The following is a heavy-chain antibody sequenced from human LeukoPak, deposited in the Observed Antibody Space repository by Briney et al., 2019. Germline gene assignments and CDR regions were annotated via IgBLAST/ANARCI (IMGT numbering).Heavy chain of an antibody. CDR2: INHSGST. J-gene: IGHJ6*03. CDR3: ARGYDSSGYVYYYYYMDV. CDR1: GGSFSGYY. D-gene: IGHD3-22*01. V-gene: IGHV4-34*01. Sequence: SETLSLTCAVYGGSFSGYYWSWIRQPPGKGLEWIGEINHSGSTNYNPSLKSRVTISVDTSKNQFSLKLSSVTAADTAVYYCARGYDSSGYVYYYYYMDVWGKGTTVTVSS.